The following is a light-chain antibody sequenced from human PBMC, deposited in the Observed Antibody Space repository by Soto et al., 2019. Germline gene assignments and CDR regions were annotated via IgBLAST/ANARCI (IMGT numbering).Light chain of an antibody. Sequence: EIVLTQSPGTLSLSPGEGATLSCRASQSVSNNFLTWYQQKPGQAPRLLFYGASIRGANIPYRFSGSGSATDFTLTISSLEPEDFAVYYCQQHADSSPITFGQGTRLEIK. J-gene: IGKJ5*01. V-gene: IGKV3-20*01. CDR1: QSVSNNF. CDR2: GAS. CDR3: QQHADSSPIT.